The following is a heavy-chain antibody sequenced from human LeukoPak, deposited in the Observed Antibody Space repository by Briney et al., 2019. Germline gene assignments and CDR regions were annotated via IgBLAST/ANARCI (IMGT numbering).Heavy chain of an antibody. CDR1: GFTFSSYA. D-gene: IGHD3-22*01. Sequence: PGGSLRLSCAASGFTFSSYAMSWVRQAPGKGLEWVSAISGSGGSTYYADSVKGRFTISRDNSKNTLYLQMNSLRAEDTAVYYCAREGYYYDSSGYYGSYFDYWGQGTLVTVSS. V-gene: IGHV3-23*01. CDR2: ISGSGGST. CDR3: AREGYYYDSSGYYGSYFDY. J-gene: IGHJ4*02.